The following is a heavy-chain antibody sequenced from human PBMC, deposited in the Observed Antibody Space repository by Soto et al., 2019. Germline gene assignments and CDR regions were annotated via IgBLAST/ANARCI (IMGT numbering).Heavy chain of an antibody. Sequence: GGSLRLSCAASGFTFSSYAMHWVRQAPGKGLEWVAVISYDGSNKYYADSVKGRFTISRDNSKNTLYLQMNSLRAEDTAVYYCARRNTAGSYYGMDVWGQGTTVTVSS. CDR1: GFTFSSYA. CDR2: ISYDGSNK. J-gene: IGHJ6*02. D-gene: IGHD6-25*01. V-gene: IGHV3-30-3*01. CDR3: ARRNTAGSYYGMDV.